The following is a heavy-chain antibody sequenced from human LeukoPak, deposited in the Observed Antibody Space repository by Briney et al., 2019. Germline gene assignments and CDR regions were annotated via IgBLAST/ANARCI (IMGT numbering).Heavy chain of an antibody. CDR3: ARDQCSSSWYVLPYYYYGMDV. D-gene: IGHD6-13*01. CDR1: GGTFSSYA. Sequence: ASVKVSCKASGGTFSSYAISWVRQAPGQGLEWMGIINPSGGSTSYAQKFQGRVTMTRDTSTSTVYMELSSQRSEDTAVYYCARDQCSSSWYVLPYYYYGMDVWGQGTTVTVSS. V-gene: IGHV1-46*01. J-gene: IGHJ6*02. CDR2: INPSGGST.